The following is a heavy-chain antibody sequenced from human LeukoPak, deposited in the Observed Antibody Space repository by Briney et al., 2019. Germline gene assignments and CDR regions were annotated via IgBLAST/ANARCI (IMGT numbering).Heavy chain of an antibody. CDR3: ERDERAPHYYGHSGY. Sequence: PGGSLRLSCAASGFTFSSYSMNWVRQAPGKGLEWVSSISSSSSYIYYADSVKGRFTISRDNAKNSLYLQMNSLRAEDTAVYYCERDERAPHYYGHSGYWGQGTLVTVSS. CDR1: GFTFSSYS. J-gene: IGHJ4*02. CDR2: ISSSSSYI. D-gene: IGHD3-3*01. V-gene: IGHV3-21*01.